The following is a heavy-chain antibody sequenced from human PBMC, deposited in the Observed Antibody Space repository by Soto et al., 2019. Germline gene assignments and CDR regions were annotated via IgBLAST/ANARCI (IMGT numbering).Heavy chain of an antibody. CDR3: ATESGSTYGYFDY. J-gene: IGHJ4*02. CDR2: ISNSGST. CDR1: GDSIRSYY. D-gene: IGHD4-17*01. V-gene: IGHV4-4*09. Sequence: SETLSLTCTVSGDSIRSYYWSWIRQSPGKGLEWIGYISNSGSTGYNPSLKTRLSMSVDRSKNQFTLRLTSVTAADTAVYFCATESGSTYGYFDYWGQGTQVIVSS.